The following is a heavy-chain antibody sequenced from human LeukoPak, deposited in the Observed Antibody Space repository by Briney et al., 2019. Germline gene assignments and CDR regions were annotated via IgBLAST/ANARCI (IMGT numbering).Heavy chain of an antibody. D-gene: IGHD6-19*01. V-gene: IGHV3-11*01. Sequence: PGGSLRLSCAASGFTFSDYYMSWIRQAPGKGLEWVSYISSSGSTIYYADSVKGRFTISRDNAKNSLYLQMNSLRAEDTAVYYCARDRLPIAVADTNWFDPWGQGTLVTVSS. CDR2: ISSSGSTI. CDR1: GFTFSDYY. CDR3: ARDRLPIAVADTNWFDP. J-gene: IGHJ5*02.